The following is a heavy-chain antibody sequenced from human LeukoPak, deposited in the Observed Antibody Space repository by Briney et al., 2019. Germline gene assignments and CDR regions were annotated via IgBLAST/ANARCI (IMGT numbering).Heavy chain of an antibody. V-gene: IGHV1-46*01. Sequence: ASVKVSCKASGYTFTNYYIHWVRQAPGHGLEWMGISNPSGDSTNYAQKFQGRVTMTRDTSTSTVYMELSNLRSEDTAVYYCARVNRAFDIWGQGTMVTVSS. CDR2: SNPSGDST. CDR1: GYTFTNYY. CDR3: ARVNRAFDI. J-gene: IGHJ3*02.